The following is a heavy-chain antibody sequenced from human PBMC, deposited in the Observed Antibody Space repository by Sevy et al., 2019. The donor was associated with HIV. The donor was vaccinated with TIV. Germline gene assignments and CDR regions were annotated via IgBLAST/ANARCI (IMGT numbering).Heavy chain of an antibody. V-gene: IGHV3-23*01. J-gene: IGHJ4*02. CDR2: LSFGWGKI. Sequence: QAGGSLRLSCAASGFAFYDYSMSWIRQAPGKGLEWVATLSFGWGKINYADSVKGRFTISRDNSKNSFYLQMDNLRVEDTALYYCAREGCTRPHDYWGQGTRVTVSS. CDR1: GFAFYDYS. D-gene: IGHD2-8*01. CDR3: AREGCTRPHDY.